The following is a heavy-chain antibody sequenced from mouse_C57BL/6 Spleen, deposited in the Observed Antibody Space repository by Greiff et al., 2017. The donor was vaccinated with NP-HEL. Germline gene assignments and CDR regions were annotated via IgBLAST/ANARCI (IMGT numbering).Heavy chain of an antibody. CDR1: GYAFSSYW. D-gene: IGHD1-1*01. CDR2: IYPGDGDT. V-gene: IGHV1-80*01. CDR3: AILITTVVATGDAMDY. Sequence: VQLVESGAELVKPGASVKISCKASGYAFSSYWMNWVKQRPGKGLEWIGQIYPGDGDTNYNGKFKGKATLTADKSSSTAYMQLSSLTSEDSAVYFCAILITTVVATGDAMDYWGQGTSVTVSS. J-gene: IGHJ4*01.